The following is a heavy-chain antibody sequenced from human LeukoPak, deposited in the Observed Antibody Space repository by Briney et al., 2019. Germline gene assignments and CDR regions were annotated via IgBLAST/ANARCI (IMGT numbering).Heavy chain of an antibody. CDR3: ARMPDSSGYYGFDY. CDR1: GGTFSSYA. Sequence: ASVKVSCKASGGTFSSYAISWVRQAPGQGLEWMGGIIPIFGTANYAQKFQGRVTITADESTSTAFMELSSLRSEDTAVYYCARMPDSSGYYGFDYWGQGTLVTVPS. D-gene: IGHD3-22*01. CDR2: IIPIFGTA. V-gene: IGHV1-69*13. J-gene: IGHJ4*02.